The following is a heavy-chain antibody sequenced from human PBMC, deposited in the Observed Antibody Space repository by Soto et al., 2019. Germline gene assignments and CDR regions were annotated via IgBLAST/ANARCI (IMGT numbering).Heavy chain of an antibody. V-gene: IGHV4-38-2*02. D-gene: IGHD4-17*01. CDR1: GYSISSGYY. CDR2: IYHSGST. CDR3: ARDGSTVTPTRYDY. Sequence: TLSLTCAVSGYSISSGYYWGWIRQPPGKGLEWIGSIYHSGSTYYNPSLKSRVTISVDTSKNQFSLKLSSVTAADTAVYYCARDGSTVTPTRYDYWGQGTLVTVSS. J-gene: IGHJ4*02.